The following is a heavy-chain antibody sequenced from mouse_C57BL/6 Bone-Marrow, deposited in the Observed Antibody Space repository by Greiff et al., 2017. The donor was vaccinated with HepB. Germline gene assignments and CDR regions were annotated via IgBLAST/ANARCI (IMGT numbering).Heavy chain of an antibody. CDR2: IDPSDSYT. D-gene: IGHD1-1*01. CDR3: ARSGVVPYYAMDY. CDR1: GYTFTSYW. J-gene: IGHJ4*01. V-gene: IGHV1-50*01. Sequence: VQLQQPGAELVKPGASVKLSCKASGYTFTSYWMQWVKQRPGQGLEWIGEIDPSDSYTNYNQKFKGKATLTVDTSSSTAYMQLSSLTSEDSAVYYCARSGVVPYYAMDYWGQGTSVTVSS.